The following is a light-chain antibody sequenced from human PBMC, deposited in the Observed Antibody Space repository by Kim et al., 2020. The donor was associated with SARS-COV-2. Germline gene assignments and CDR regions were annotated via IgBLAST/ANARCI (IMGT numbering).Light chain of an antibody. CDR1: SGDIGTYDR. CDR3: SSQTSTASWI. Sequence: QSALTQPPSVSGSPGQSVTISCTGSSGDIGTYDRVSWYRQSPGTAPQLIIYEVFNRPSGVPDRFSGSKSGSTASLTISGLQPEDEADYHCSSQTSTASWIVGGGTKVTVL. J-gene: IGLJ2*01. CDR2: EVF. V-gene: IGLV2-18*02.